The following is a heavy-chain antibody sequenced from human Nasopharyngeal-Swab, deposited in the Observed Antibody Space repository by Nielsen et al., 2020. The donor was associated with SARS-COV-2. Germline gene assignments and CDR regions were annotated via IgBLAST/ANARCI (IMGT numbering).Heavy chain of an antibody. V-gene: IGHV3-21*01. D-gene: IGHD4-17*01. CDR1: GFTFSSHS. Sequence: GESLKISCAASGFTFSSHSMNWVRQAPGKGLEWVSSISSSSTYIYYADSVKGRFTISRDNAKNSLYLQMNSLRDEDTAVYYCVRARRFYGDYNTEAVSWGQGTLVTVSS. CDR3: VRARRFYGDYNTEAVS. CDR2: ISSSSTYI. J-gene: IGHJ5*02.